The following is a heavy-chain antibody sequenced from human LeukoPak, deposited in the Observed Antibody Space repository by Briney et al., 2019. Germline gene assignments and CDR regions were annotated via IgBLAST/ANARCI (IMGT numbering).Heavy chain of an antibody. V-gene: IGHV3-7*01. J-gene: IGHJ6*02. CDR1: GFTFSNYW. Sequence: GGSLRLSCATSGFTFSNYWMSWVRQAPGKGLEWVANIARDGSERHYVDSVKGRFTISRDNAKNTLFLQMNSLRAEDTAVYYCASLQNVPSYYYYYVMDVWGQGTTVTVSS. CDR3: ASLQNVPSYYYYYVMDV. D-gene: IGHD2/OR15-2a*01. CDR2: IARDGSER.